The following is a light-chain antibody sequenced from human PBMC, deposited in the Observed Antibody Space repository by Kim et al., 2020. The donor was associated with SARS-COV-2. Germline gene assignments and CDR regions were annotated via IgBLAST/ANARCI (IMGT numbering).Light chain of an antibody. CDR1: QDIRND. CDR3: LQHNRYPIT. V-gene: IGKV1-17*01. CDR2: AAA. J-gene: IGKJ5*01. Sequence: ASVGERVTITCRARQDIRNDLGWYQQKPGKAPKRLIYAAATLQSGVPSRFSGSGSGTEFTLTISSLQPEDVASYYCLQHNRYPITFGQGTRLEIK.